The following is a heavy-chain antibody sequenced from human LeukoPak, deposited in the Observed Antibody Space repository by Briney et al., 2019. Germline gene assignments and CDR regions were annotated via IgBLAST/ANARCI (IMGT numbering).Heavy chain of an antibody. J-gene: IGHJ4*02. CDR3: ARDTGIAAPHGPDY. CDR1: GYTFTGYY. Sequence: ASVKVSCKASGYTFTGYYMHWVRQAPGQGLEWMGWINPNSGGTNYAQKFQGRVTMTRDTSISTAYIELSRLRSDDTAVYYCARDTGIAAPHGPDYWGQGTLVTVSS. V-gene: IGHV1-2*02. CDR2: INPNSGGT. D-gene: IGHD6-13*01.